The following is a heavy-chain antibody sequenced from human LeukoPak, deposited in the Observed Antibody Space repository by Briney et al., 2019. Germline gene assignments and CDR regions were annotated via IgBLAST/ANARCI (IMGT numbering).Heavy chain of an antibody. CDR1: GGSISRNSDY. CDR3: ASASPGRGTYYYDSSGYPPEYFQH. D-gene: IGHD3-22*01. V-gene: IGHV4-39*07. J-gene: IGHJ1*01. Sequence: SETLSLNCTVSGGSISRNSDYWGWIRQPPGKGLEWIGSIYYGGSTNYNPSLKSRVTISVDRSKNQFSLKLSSVTAADTAVYYCASASPGRGTYYYDSSGYPPEYFQHWGQGTLVTVSS. CDR2: IYYGGST.